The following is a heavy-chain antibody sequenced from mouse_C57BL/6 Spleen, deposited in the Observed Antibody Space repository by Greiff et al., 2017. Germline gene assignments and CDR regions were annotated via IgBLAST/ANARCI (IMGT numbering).Heavy chain of an antibody. V-gene: IGHV1-80*01. D-gene: IGHD4-1*01. J-gene: IGHJ4*01. CDR3: ARSGFYAMDY. Sequence: QVQLKQSGAELVKPGASVKISCKASGYAFSSYWMNWVKQRPGKGLEWIGQIYPGDGDTNYNGKFKGKATLNADKSYSTAYMQLSSLTSEDSAVYFCARSGFYAMDYWGQGTSVTVSS. CDR2: IYPGDGDT. CDR1: GYAFSSYW.